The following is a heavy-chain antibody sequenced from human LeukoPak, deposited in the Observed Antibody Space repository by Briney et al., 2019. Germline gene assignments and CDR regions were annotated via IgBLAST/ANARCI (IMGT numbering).Heavy chain of an antibody. CDR2: ISYDGSNK. V-gene: IGHV3-30-3*01. CDR3: ARAISSTAQLAFDI. J-gene: IGHJ3*02. D-gene: IGHD4-11*01. Sequence: GGSLRLSCAASGFTFNRYAMNWVRQAPGKGLEWVAFISYDGSNKYYTDSVKGRFTISRDNSKNTLYLQMNGLRAEDTAVYYCARAISSTAQLAFDIWGQGTMVTVSS. CDR1: GFTFNRYA.